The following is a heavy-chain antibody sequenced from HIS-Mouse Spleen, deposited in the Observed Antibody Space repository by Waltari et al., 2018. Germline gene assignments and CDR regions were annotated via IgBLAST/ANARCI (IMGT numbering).Heavy chain of an antibody. CDR2: MNPNSGNT. CDR1: GYTLTSHD. V-gene: IGHV1-8*01. D-gene: IGHD4-4*01. J-gene: IGHJ4*02. Sequence: QVQLVQPGPEEKKPGGSVKVSCKDSGYTLTSHDINWVRQATGQGLGGMGWMNPNSGNTGYAQKFQGRVTMTRNTSISTAYMELSSLRSEDTAVYYCARGHDYSNYFDYWGQGTLVTVSS. CDR3: ARGHDYSNYFDY.